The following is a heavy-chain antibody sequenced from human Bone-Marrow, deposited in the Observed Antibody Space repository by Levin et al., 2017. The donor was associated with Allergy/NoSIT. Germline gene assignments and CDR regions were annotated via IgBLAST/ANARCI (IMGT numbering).Heavy chain of an antibody. Sequence: GGSLRLSCAASGFTFSSYGMHWVRQAPGKGLEWVAVIWYDGSNKYYADSVKGRFTISRDNSKNTLYLQMNSLRAEDTAVYYCARGGCSSTSCYISEGLWHDAFDIWGQGTMVTVSS. V-gene: IGHV3-33*01. J-gene: IGHJ3*02. CDR2: IWYDGSNK. CDR1: GFTFSSYG. D-gene: IGHD2-2*02. CDR3: ARGGCSSTSCYISEGLWHDAFDI.